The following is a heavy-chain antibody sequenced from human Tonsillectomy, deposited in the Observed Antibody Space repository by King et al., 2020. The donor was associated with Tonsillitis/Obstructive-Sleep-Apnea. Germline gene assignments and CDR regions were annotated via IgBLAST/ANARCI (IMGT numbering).Heavy chain of an antibody. J-gene: IGHJ4*02. CDR1: GYTFTNYG. D-gene: IGHD3-22*01. Sequence: QLVQSGAEVKKPGASVKVSCKASGYTFTNYGISWVRQAPGQGLEWMAWISAHNGHTNYAQKFQGRVTMTTDASTSTAYMELRSLRSDDMAVYYCARDSMSHYYDSTAYYTFNYWGQGTLVTVSS. CDR2: ISAHNGHT. CDR3: ARDSMSHYYDSTAYYTFNY. V-gene: IGHV1-18*03.